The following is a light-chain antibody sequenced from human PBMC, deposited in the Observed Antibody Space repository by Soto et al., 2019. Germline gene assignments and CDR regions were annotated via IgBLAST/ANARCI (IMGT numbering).Light chain of an antibody. Sequence: EIVLTQSPGTLSLSPGERATLSCRASQSVSSSYLAWYQQKPGQAPRLLIYGASSRATGIPDRFSGSGSGTAFTLTISRLEPEDFAVYYCQQYGNSRTFGQGTKVEIK. V-gene: IGKV3-20*01. CDR1: QSVSSSY. CDR2: GAS. CDR3: QQYGNSRT. J-gene: IGKJ1*01.